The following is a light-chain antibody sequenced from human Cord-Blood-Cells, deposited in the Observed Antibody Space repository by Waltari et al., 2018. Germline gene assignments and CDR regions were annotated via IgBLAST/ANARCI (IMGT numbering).Light chain of an antibody. CDR2: AGS. V-gene: IGKV1-39*01. CDR1: QSISSY. CDR3: QQSYSTPFT. Sequence: DIQMTQSPSSLSASVGDRVTITCRASQSISSYLNCYQQKPGNAPKLLIYAGSSLQSGVPSRFSGSGSGTDFTLTISSLQPEDFATYYCQQSYSTPFTFGPGTKVDIK. J-gene: IGKJ3*01.